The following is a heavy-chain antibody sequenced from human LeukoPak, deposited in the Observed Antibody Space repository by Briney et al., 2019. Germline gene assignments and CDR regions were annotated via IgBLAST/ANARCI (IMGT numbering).Heavy chain of an antibody. J-gene: IGHJ5*02. CDR2: IYYSGST. V-gene: IGHV4-31*03. CDR1: GGSISSGGYY. D-gene: IGHD2-2*01. CDR3: ARSPPGRYCSSTSCQLDWFDP. Sequence: SETLSLTCTVSGGSISSGGYYWSWIRQHPGKGLGWIGYIYYSGSTYYNPSLKSRVTISVDTSKNQFSLKLSSVTAADTAVYYCARSPPGRYCSSTSCQLDWFDPWGQGTLVTVSS.